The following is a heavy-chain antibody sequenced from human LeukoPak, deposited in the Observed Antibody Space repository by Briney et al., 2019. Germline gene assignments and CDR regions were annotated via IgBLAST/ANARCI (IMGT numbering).Heavy chain of an antibody. J-gene: IGHJ1*01. D-gene: IGHD3-22*01. CDR2: IYYSGRT. CDR1: GDSVSRSDSY. V-gene: IGHV4-39*01. Sequence: SETLSLTCSVSGDSVSRSDSYWDWIRQPPGKGLEWIGTIYYSGRTYYSPSLNSRVTMSVDPSNNQFSLNLRSVTAADTALYYGARRRYYDGSGYLEWGQGTLLSVSS. CDR3: ARRRYYDGSGYLE.